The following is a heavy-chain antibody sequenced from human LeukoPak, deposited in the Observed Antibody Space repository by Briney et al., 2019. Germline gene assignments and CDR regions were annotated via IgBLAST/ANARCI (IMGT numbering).Heavy chain of an antibody. J-gene: IGHJ5*01. CDR3: AREVYSSTWFDS. V-gene: IGHV3-66*01. D-gene: IGHD6-13*01. Sequence: GGSLRLSCTASGFDFGGLWMSWVRQAPGKGLEWVSVIYSGGDTYYADSVKERFTISRDNSINTLYLQMNSLRADDTAVYYCAREVYSSTWFDSWGQGTLVTVSS. CDR1: GFDFGGLW. CDR2: IYSGGDT.